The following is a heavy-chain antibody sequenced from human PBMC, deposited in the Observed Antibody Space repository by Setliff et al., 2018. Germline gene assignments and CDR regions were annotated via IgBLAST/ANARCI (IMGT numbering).Heavy chain of an antibody. V-gene: IGHV3-7*04. Sequence: GGSLRLSCAASGFTFDDYAMHWVRQAPGKGLEWVANIKQDGSEKYYVDSVKGRFTISRDNAKNSLYLQMNSLRAEDTAVYYCARGSSSSWYYWGQGTLVTVSS. CDR3: ARGSSSSWYY. D-gene: IGHD6-13*01. CDR2: IKQDGSEK. J-gene: IGHJ4*02. CDR1: GFTFDDYA.